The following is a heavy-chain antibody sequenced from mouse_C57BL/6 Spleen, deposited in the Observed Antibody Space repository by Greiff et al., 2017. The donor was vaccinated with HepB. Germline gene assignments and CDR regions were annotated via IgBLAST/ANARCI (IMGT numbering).Heavy chain of an antibody. CDR1: GYTFTDYY. J-gene: IGHJ2*01. CDR2: INPNNGGT. V-gene: IGHV1-26*01. Sequence: EVQLQQSGPELVKPGASVKISCKASGYTFTDYYMNWVKQSPGKSLEWIGDINPNNGGTSYNQKFKGKATLTVDKSSSTAYMELRSLTSEDSAVYCCARSRYGNMDYWGQGTTLTVSS. CDR3: ARSRYGNMDY. D-gene: IGHD2-1*01.